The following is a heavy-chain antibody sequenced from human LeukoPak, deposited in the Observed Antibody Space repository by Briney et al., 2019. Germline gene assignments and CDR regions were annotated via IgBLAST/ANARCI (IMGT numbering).Heavy chain of an antibody. CDR2: IYFSGST. V-gene: IGHV4-61*02. CDR1: GDSISSGSYY. D-gene: IGHD3-10*01. CDR3: ARESTGFGEFVWFDP. Sequence: PSETLSLTCTVSGDSISSGSYYWSWIRQPAGKGLEWIGRIYFSGSTNYNPSLKSRVTISVDTSKNQFSLKLNSVTAADTAVYYCARESTGFGEFVWFDPWGQGTLVTVSS. J-gene: IGHJ5*02.